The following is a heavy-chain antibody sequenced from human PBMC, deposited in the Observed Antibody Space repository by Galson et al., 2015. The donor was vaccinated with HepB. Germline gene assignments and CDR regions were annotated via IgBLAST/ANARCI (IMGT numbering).Heavy chain of an antibody. J-gene: IGHJ4*02. CDR3: ARDWGVGDAFYDYGDY. D-gene: IGHD3-16*01. CDR2: ISSDGSNE. V-gene: IGHV3-30-3*01. Sequence: SLRLSCAASGFPFRSYAMHWVRQAPGKGLEWVALISSDGSNEFYADSVKGRFTISRDKSKSTLYLQVNSLRPEDTAVYYCARDWGVGDAFYDYGDYWGQGTLVTVSS. CDR1: GFPFRSYA.